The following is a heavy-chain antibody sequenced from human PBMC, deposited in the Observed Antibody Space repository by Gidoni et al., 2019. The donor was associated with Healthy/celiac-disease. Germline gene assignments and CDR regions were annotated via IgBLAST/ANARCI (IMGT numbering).Heavy chain of an antibody. V-gene: IGHV1-69*06. CDR1: GGPFSSYA. CDR3: AIPDAFDI. CDR2: LIPIFGTA. Sequence: QVQLVQSGAEVKKPGSSVKVSCKASGGPFSSYAISWLRQAHVQGLEWIGGLIPIFGTANYAQKFQGRFTITADKSTSTAYMELSSLRSEDTAVYYCAIPDAFDIWGQGTMVTVSS. J-gene: IGHJ3*02.